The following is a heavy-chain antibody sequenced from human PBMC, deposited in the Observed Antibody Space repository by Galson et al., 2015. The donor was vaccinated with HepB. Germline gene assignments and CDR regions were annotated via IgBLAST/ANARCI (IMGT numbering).Heavy chain of an antibody. CDR2: IYHNGNN. CDR3: ARLLSYYYDSSAYYQGGYFDL. D-gene: IGHD3-22*01. Sequence: ETLSLTCTVSRGSISPYYWSWIRQPPGKGLEWIGYIYHNGNNNQNPSLKSRVTLSVDLSKSQFSLKLSSVTAADTAIYYCARLLSYYYDSSAYYQGGYFDLWGRGARVTVSS. CDR1: RGSISPYY. V-gene: IGHV4-59*08. J-gene: IGHJ2*01.